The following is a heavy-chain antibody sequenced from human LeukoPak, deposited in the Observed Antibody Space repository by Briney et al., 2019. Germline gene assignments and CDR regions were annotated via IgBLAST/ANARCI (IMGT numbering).Heavy chain of an antibody. J-gene: IGHJ4*02. CDR3: ARGLKVSGWSGYCFFDY. CDR1: GGSFSGYY. D-gene: IGHD3-3*01. Sequence: SETLSLTCAVYGGSFSGYYWSWIRQPPGKGLEWIGEINHSGSTNYNPSLKSRVTISVDTSKNQFSLKLSSVTAADTAVYYCARGLKVSGWSGYCFFDYWGQGTLVTVSS. CDR2: INHSGST. V-gene: IGHV4-34*01.